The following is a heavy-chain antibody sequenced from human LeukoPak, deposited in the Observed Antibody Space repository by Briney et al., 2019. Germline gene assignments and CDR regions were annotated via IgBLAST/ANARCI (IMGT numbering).Heavy chain of an antibody. V-gene: IGHV1-18*01. D-gene: IGHD4-17*01. CDR3: ARVTQTDYDFDY. J-gene: IGHJ4*02. Sequence: ASVKVSCKASGGTFSSYAISWVRQAPGQGLEWMGWISAYNGNTDYAQKLQGRVTMTTDTSTSTAYMELRSLRSDDTAVYYCARVTQTDYDFDYWGQGTLVTVSS. CDR1: GGTFSSYA. CDR2: ISAYNGNT.